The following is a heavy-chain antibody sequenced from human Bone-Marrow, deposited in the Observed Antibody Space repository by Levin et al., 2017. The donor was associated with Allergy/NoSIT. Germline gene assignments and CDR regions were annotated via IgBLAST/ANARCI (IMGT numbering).Heavy chain of an antibody. CDR3: ARVAGGDGYNYLEY. CDR2: IYYSGIT. D-gene: IGHD5-24*01. CDR1: GGSISSHY. V-gene: IGHV4-59*11. Sequence: ASETLSLTCTVSGGSISSHYWSWIRQPPGKGLEWIGYIYYSGITNYNPSLKSRVTISVDTSKNQFSLKLSSVTAADTAVYHCARVAGGDGYNYLEYWGQGTLVTVSS. J-gene: IGHJ4*02.